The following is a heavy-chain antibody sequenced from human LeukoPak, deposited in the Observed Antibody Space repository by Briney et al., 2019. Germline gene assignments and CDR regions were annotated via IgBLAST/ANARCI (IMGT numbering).Heavy chain of an antibody. CDR1: GFTFSDYS. D-gene: IGHD5-24*01. Sequence: GGSLRLSCAASGFTFSDYSMNWVRQAPGKGLEWVSLITSSSNYIYYADSVKGRFTVSRDNAKKSLYLQMNSLTAEDTAVYYCARGEYHQDGIGSNRFDNWGQGALVTVSS. J-gene: IGHJ4*02. CDR3: ARGEYHQDGIGSNRFDN. CDR2: ITSSSNYI. V-gene: IGHV3-21*01.